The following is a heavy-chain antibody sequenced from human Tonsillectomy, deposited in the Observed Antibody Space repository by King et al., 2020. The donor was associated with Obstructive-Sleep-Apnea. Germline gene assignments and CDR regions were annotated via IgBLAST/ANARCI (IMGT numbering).Heavy chain of an antibody. D-gene: IGHD5-24*01. CDR3: ARDFDTDGYNCAY. Sequence: VQLVESGGGVVQPGRSLRLSCAASGFTFSSYAMHWVRQAPGKGLEWVAVISYDGRNKYYEDSGKGRFTISRDNSKNTLYLQMNSLRAEDTAVYYCARDFDTDGYNCAYWGQGTLVTVSS. J-gene: IGHJ4*02. V-gene: IGHV3-30*04. CDR2: ISYDGRNK. CDR1: GFTFSSYA.